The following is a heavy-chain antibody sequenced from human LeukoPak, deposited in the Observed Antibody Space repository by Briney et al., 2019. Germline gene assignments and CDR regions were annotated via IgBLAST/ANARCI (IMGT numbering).Heavy chain of an antibody. CDR3: AKGEGVRAFDI. J-gene: IGHJ3*02. CDR2: ISGSGGST. V-gene: IGHV3-23*01. CDR1: GFTFSNYA. D-gene: IGHD3-10*01. Sequence: GGSLRLSCAASGFTFSNYAMSWVRQAPGKGLEWGSDISGSGGSTYHADSVKGRFTISRDNSKSTLYLQMHSLRAEDTAVYFCAKGEGVRAFDIWGQGTMVTVSS.